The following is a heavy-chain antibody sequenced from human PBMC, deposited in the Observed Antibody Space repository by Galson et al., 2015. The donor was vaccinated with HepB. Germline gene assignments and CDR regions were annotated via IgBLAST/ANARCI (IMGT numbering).Heavy chain of an antibody. CDR1: GFTFSSYA. Sequence: SLRLSCAASGFTFSSYAMHWVRQAPGKGLEWVAVISYDGSNKYYADSVKGRFTISRDNSKNTLYLQMNSLRAEDTAVYYCATGTPAAGGGFDYWGQGTLVTVPS. CDR2: ISYDGSNK. CDR3: ATGTPAAGGGFDY. V-gene: IGHV3-30-3*01. D-gene: IGHD6-13*01. J-gene: IGHJ4*02.